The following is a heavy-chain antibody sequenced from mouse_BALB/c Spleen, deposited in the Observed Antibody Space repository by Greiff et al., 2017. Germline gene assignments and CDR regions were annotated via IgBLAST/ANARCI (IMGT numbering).Heavy chain of an antibody. CDR2: IAPGSGST. CDR3: ARSAITTRGYAMDY. Sequence: DLVKPGASVKLSCTASGYSFTSYWINWIKQRPGQGLEWIGRIAPGSGSTYYNEMFKGKATLTVDTSSSTAYIQPSSLSSEDSAVYVCARSAITTRGYAMDYWGQGTSVTVSS. J-gene: IGHJ4*01. D-gene: IGHD2-4*01. CDR1: GYSFTSYW. V-gene: IGHV1S41*01.